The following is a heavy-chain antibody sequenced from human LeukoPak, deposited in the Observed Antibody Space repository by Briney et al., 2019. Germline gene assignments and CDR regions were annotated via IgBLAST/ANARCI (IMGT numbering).Heavy chain of an antibody. CDR2: IYTSGST. CDR1: GGSISSGSYY. D-gene: IGHD3-22*01. J-gene: IGHJ4*02. CDR3: ARFNGDSSGYYLGTIDY. V-gene: IGHV4-61*02. Sequence: SQTLSLTCTVSGGSISSGSYYWSWIRQPAGKGLEWIGRIYTSGSTNYNPSLKSRVTISVDTSKNQFSLKLSSVTAADTAVYYCARFNGDSSGYYLGTIDYWGQGTLVTVSS.